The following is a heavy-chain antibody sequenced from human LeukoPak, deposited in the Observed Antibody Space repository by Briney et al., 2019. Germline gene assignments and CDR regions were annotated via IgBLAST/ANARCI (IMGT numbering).Heavy chain of an antibody. CDR2: ISSGSSTI. V-gene: IGHV3-48*01. Sequence: GGSLRLSCAASGFTFSGYSMNWVCQAPGKGLEWVSYISSGSSTIYYADSVRGRFTISRDNAKSSLHLQMNSLRAEDTAAYYCARGRADYYFDYWSQGTLVTVSS. CDR1: GFTFSGYS. J-gene: IGHJ4*02. CDR3: ARGRADYYFDY. D-gene: IGHD2-21*02.